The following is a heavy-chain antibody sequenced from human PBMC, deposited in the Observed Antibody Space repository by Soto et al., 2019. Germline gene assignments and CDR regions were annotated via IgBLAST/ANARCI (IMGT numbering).Heavy chain of an antibody. CDR3: ARPAMVRVGDCDI. D-gene: IGHD5-18*01. CDR1: GFTFSSYW. V-gene: IGHV3-74*01. CDR2: INSDGSGT. J-gene: IGHJ3*02. Sequence: EVQLVESGGGLVQPGGSLRLSCAASGFTFSSYWMHWVRQAPGKGLVWVSRINSDGSGTSYADSVKGRFTISRDNAKNMLYLQMNSLIAEDTAVYYCARPAMVRVGDCDIWGEGTMVTVSS.